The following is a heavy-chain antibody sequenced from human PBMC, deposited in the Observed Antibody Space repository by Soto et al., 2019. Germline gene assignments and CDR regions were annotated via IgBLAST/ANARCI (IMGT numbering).Heavy chain of an antibody. D-gene: IGHD6-13*01. J-gene: IGHJ4*02. CDR3: AKAGGAAGTVDYFDY. Sequence: GGSLRLSCAASRFPFSNYAIHWVRQAPGKGLEWVAVISYDGRNSFYADSVKGRFTITRDNSKNTLYLQMNSLRAEDTAVYYCAKAGGAAGTVDYFDYWGQGTLVTV. V-gene: IGHV3-30*04. CDR2: ISYDGRNS. CDR1: RFPFSNYA.